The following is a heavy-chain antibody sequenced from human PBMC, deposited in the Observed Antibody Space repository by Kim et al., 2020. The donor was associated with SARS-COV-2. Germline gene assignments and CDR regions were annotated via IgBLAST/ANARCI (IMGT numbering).Heavy chain of an antibody. CDR2: IYTHTGNP. CDR1: GYTFTNYA. Sequence: ASVKVSCKASGYTFTNYAINWVRQAPGQGLEWMGWIYTHTGNPTYARGFGGPFVFSLDTSVSTAYLQISSLKAEDTGVYYCAREGDTILGGMDVWGQGTTVTLSS. CDR3: AREGDTILGGMDV. J-gene: IGHJ6*02. V-gene: IGHV7-4-1*02. D-gene: IGHD3-3*01.